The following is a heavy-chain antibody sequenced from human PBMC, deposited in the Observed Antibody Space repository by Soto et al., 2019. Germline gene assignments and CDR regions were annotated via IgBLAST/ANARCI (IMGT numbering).Heavy chain of an antibody. CDR1: GGSISSYY. J-gene: IGHJ6*03. V-gene: IGHV4-59*08. CDR2: IYYSGST. Sequence: SETLSLTCTVSGGSISSYYWSWIRQPPGKGLEWIGYIYYSGSTNYNPSLKSRVTIAVDTSKNQFSLKLSSVTAADTAVYYCARRAGGSGSDYYYYYYMDVWGKGTTVTVSS. CDR3: ARRAGGSGSDYYYYYYMDV. D-gene: IGHD3-10*01.